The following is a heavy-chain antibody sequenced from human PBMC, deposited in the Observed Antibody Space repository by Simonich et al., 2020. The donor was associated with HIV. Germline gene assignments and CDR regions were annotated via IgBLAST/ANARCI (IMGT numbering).Heavy chain of an antibody. V-gene: IGHV3-30*07. J-gene: IGHJ4*02. CDR1: GFTFSSYA. Sequence: QVQLVESGGGVVQPGRSLRLSCAASGFTFSSYAMHWVRQAPGKGLEWVAVISYEGSNKYYADSVKGRLTITRDNAKNTLYLQMNSLRAEDTAVYYCASGGSISSVWADDYWGQGTLVTVSS. CDR2: ISYEGSNK. D-gene: IGHD3-16*01. CDR3: ASGGSISSVWADDY.